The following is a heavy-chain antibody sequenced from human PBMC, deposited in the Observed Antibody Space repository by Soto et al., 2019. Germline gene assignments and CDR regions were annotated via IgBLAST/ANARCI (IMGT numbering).Heavy chain of an antibody. CDR2: IPYSGSA. Sequence: PSETHSLTSIVSGDSSISGNFYWSWIRQPPGKGLEWFGFIPYSGSAYYNPSLKSRVTISVDRSKNQFSLKLSSVTAADTAVYYCARWFDRWGQGTLVTAPQ. CDR1: GDSSISGNFY. J-gene: IGHJ5*02. V-gene: IGHV4-30-4*01. CDR3: ARWFDR.